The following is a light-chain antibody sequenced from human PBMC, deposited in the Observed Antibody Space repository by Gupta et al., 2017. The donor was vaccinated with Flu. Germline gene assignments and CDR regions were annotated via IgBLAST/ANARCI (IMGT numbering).Light chain of an antibody. Sequence: DRVTISCRASQCIASWLAWYQQKPEKVPKSLIYAASSLHSGVPSRFSGSGSGTNFTLTISNLQPEDFATYFCQQYNTYPLTFGGGTKVEIK. CDR3: QQYNTYPLT. CDR2: AAS. J-gene: IGKJ4*01. CDR1: QCIASW. V-gene: IGKV1D-16*01.